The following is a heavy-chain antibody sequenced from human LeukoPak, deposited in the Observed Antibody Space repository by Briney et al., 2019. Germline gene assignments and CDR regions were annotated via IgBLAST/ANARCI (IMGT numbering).Heavy chain of an antibody. CDR3: ARIWFGELWSYFDY. V-gene: IGHV4-59*01. D-gene: IGHD3-10*01. Sequence: SETLSLTCTVSGGSISSYYWSWIRQPPGKGLEWIGYIYYSGSTNYNPSLKSRVTISVDTSKNQFSLKLSSVTAADTAVYYCARIWFGELWSYFDYWGQGTLVTVSS. CDR2: IYYSGST. J-gene: IGHJ4*02. CDR1: GGSISSYY.